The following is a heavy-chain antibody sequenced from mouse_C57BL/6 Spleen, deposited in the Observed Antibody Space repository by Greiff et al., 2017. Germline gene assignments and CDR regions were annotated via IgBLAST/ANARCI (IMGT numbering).Heavy chain of an antibody. V-gene: IGHV3-6*01. CDR1: GYSITSGYY. D-gene: IGHD1-1*02. Sequence: VPLKESGPGLVKPSQSLSLTCSVTGYSITSGYYWNWIRQFPGNKLEWMGYISYDGSNNYNPSLKNRISITRDTSKNQFFLKLNSVTTEDTATYYCARMRGSGNFFDYWGQGTTLTVSS. J-gene: IGHJ2*01. CDR3: ARMRGSGNFFDY. CDR2: ISYDGSN.